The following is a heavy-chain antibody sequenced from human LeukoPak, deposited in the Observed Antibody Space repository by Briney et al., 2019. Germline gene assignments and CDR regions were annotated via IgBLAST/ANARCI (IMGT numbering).Heavy chain of an antibody. J-gene: IGHJ6*02. CDR1: GYTFTSYG. D-gene: IGHD2-2*01. Sequence: ASVKVSCKASGYTFTSYGISWVRQAPGQGLEWMGWINPNNGGTTYAQNFQGRVTMTRDTSISTAYMELSRLRSDHSAIYYCTRDHCSFANCYEDYYYGMDVWGQGTTVTVSS. V-gene: IGHV1-2*02. CDR2: INPNNGGT. CDR3: TRDHCSFANCYEDYYYGMDV.